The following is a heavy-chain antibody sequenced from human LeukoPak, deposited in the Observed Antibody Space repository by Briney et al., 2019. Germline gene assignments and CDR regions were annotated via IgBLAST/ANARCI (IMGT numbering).Heavy chain of an antibody. CDR3: ARDDWRYCSSTSCSPYMDV. CDR2: IIPIFGTA. D-gene: IGHD2-2*01. CDR1: GGTFSSYA. Sequence: ASVKVSCKASGGTFSSYAISWVRQAPGQGLEWMGGIIPIFGTANYAQKFRGRVTITTDESTSTAYMELSSLRSEDTAVYYCARDDWRYCSSTSCSPYMDVWGKGTTVTVSS. V-gene: IGHV1-69*05. J-gene: IGHJ6*03.